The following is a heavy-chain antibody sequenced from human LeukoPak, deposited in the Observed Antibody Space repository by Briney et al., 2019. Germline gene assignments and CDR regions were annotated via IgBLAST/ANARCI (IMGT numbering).Heavy chain of an antibody. V-gene: IGHV3-48*04. Sequence: GALRLSCAASGFTFSSYSMNWVRQAPGKGLEWVSYISSSSSTIYYADSVKGRFTISRDNAKNSLYLQMNSLRAEDTAVYYCARVRPGFIAVAALYYFDYWGQGTLVTVSS. CDR2: ISSSSSTI. CDR1: GFTFSSYS. D-gene: IGHD6-19*01. J-gene: IGHJ4*02. CDR3: ARVRPGFIAVAALYYFDY.